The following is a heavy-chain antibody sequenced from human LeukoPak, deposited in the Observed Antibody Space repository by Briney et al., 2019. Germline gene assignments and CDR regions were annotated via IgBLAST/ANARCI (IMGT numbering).Heavy chain of an antibody. CDR1: GGSISSSDYY. CDR2: GYYSGST. D-gene: IGHD3-9*01. Sequence: SETLSLTCSVSGGSISSSDYYWVCIRQPPGKGLECIGSGYYSGSTYYNPSVKSRVAISVDTSRNQFSLMLNSVRAADTAVYYCARDRPGILTGYYNYWGQGTLVTVSS. J-gene: IGHJ4*02. V-gene: IGHV4-39*07. CDR3: ARDRPGILTGYYNY.